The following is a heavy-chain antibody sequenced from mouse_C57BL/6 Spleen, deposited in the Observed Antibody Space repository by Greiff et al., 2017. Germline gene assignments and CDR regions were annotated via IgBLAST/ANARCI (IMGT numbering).Heavy chain of an antibody. D-gene: IGHD1-1*01. V-gene: IGHV1-76*01. CDR1: GSTFTDYY. CDR3: ARRNGSSAMDY. J-gene: IGHJ4*01. CDR2: IYPGSGNT. Sequence: VQLQQSGAELVRPGASVKLSCKASGSTFTDYYINWVKPRPGQGLEWIARIYPGSGNTYYNEKCKGKATLTAEKSSSTAYMQLSSLTSEDSAVYFCARRNGSSAMDYWGQGTSVTVAS.